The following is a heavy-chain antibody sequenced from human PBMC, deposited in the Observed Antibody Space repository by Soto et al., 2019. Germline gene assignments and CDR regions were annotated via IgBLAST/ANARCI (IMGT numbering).Heavy chain of an antibody. CDR2: IRSGGIT. V-gene: IGHV3-23*01. D-gene: IGHD3-3*01. J-gene: IGHJ4*02. Sequence: EVQLLESGGGLAQPGGSLRLSCAASGFTFITYAMTWFRQAPGKGLEWVSVIRSGGITHYADAVKGRFTISRDNSKNTFYLQMNSLRDEDTAIYYCAKSAIYGVVIYDKWGQGTLVTVSS. CDR3: AKSAIYGVVIYDK. CDR1: GFTFITYA.